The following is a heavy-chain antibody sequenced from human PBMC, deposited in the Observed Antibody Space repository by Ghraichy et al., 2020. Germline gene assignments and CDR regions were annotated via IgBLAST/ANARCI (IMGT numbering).Heavy chain of an antibody. J-gene: IGHJ5*02. D-gene: IGHD3-3*01. CDR1: GGSFSDFY. CDR2: INHSGSP. V-gene: IGHV4-34*01. CDR3: ARDRQTISIFGVIMGDLTLKSTWFDP. Sequence: SETLSLTCAVYGGSFSDFYWSWIRQPPGKGLEWIGQINHSGSPNYNPSLQSRVTISMDTFKKQVSLKLTSVTAADTAVYYCARDRQTISIFGVIMGDLTLKSTWFDPWGQGTQVTVFS.